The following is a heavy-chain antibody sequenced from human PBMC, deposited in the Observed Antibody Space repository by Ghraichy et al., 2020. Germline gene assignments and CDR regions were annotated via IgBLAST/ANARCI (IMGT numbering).Heavy chain of an antibody. V-gene: IGHV3-66*02. CDR3: ATGRDSAKTVY. CDR2: IYIDGST. D-gene: IGHD2-15*01. CDR1: GFSITTYH. Sequence: GESLNISCAAPGFSITTYHMTWVRQAPGKGLEWVSSIYIDGSTYYAASVKGRFTISRDSSKNTVYLQMNSLRTEDTAVYYCATGRDSAKTVYWGQGTLVTVSS. J-gene: IGHJ4*02.